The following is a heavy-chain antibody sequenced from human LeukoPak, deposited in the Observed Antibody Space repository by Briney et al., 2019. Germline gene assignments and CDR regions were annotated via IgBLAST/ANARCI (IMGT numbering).Heavy chain of an antibody. V-gene: IGHV4-59*08. J-gene: IGHJ4*02. D-gene: IGHD2-15*01. CDR3: ASTYCSGGSCYWALEY. CDR2: IYYSGST. Sequence: SETLSLTCTVSGGSISSCYWSWIRQPPGKGLEWIGYIYYSGSTNYNPSLKSRVTISVDTTKNQFSLKLSSVTAAVTAVYYCASTYCSGGSCYWALEYWGQGTLVTVSS. CDR1: GGSISSCY.